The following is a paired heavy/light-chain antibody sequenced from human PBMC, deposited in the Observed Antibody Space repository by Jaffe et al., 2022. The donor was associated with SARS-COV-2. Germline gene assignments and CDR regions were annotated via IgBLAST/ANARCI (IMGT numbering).Light chain of an antibody. CDR1: TSNIGTNY. V-gene: IGLV1-47*01. J-gene: IGLJ2*01. CDR3: ASWDDSLRV. CDR2: RNR. Sequence: QSALTQPPSASGTPGQRVTISCSGTTSNIGTNYVYWYQQLPGMAPKLLIYRNRQRPSGVPDRFSGSKSGTSATLAISGLRSEDEADYYCASWDDSLRVFGGGTKLTVL.
Heavy chain of an antibody. CDR3: AKIMDCGGDCSDY. CDR1: GFIFDDLT. D-gene: IGHD2-21*01. Sequence: EVKLVESGGAVVQPGGSLRLSCAASGFIFDDLTMHWVRQTPGKGLEWVSLISWDGGVAYYADSVRGRFTISRDNSKDSVYLQMNSLRTEDSGLYYCAKIMDCGGDCSDYWGQGTQVTVSS. CDR2: ISWDGGVA. J-gene: IGHJ4*02. V-gene: IGHV3-43*01.